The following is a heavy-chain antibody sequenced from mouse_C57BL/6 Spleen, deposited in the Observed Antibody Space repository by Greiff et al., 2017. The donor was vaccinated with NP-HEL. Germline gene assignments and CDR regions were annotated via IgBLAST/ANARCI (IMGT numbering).Heavy chain of an antibody. D-gene: IGHD2-5*01. J-gene: IGHJ2*01. CDR3: ARENGGQLYYSNYEGHFDY. CDR1: GYTFTSYW. CDR2: INPSNGGT. Sequence: QVQLQQPGTELVKPGASVKLSCKASGYTFTSYWMHWVKQRPGQGLEWIGNINPSNGGTNYNEKFKSKATLTVDKSSSTAYMQLSSLTSEDSAVYYCARENGGQLYYSNYEGHFDYWGQGTTLTVSS. V-gene: IGHV1-53*01.